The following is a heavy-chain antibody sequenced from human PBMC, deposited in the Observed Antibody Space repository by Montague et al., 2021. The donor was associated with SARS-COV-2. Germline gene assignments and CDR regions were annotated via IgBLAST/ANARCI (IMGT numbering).Heavy chain of an antibody. CDR2: IWYDGSNK. V-gene: IGHV3-33*01. J-gene: IGHJ6*02. D-gene: IGHD5-18*01. CDR1: GFTFSNYG. Sequence: SLRLSCAASGFTFSNYGMHWVRQAPGKGLEWVAAIWYDGSNKYYADSVKGRFTISRDNSKNTLYLQMNSLRAEDTAVYYCARDLAYSYGFYYYGMDVGGQGTTVTAS. CDR3: ARDLAYSYGFYYYGMDV.